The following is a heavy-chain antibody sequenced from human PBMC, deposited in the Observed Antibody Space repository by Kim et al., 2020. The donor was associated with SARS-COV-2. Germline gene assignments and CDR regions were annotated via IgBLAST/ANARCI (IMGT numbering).Heavy chain of an antibody. CDR3: AKESGASFDS. J-gene: IGHJ4*02. D-gene: IGHD2-8*02. CDR2: ST. Sequence: STSYSASVTGRITISRDNSMNTLSMKMNSLRAEDTALYYCAKESGASFDSWGPGTLVIVSS. V-gene: IGHV3-23*01.